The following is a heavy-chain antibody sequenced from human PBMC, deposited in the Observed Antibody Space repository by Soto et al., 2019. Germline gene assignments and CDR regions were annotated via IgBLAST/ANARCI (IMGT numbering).Heavy chain of an antibody. CDR3: ARQPEVAFYYYYGMDV. V-gene: IGHV3-21*01. CDR2: ISSSSSYI. CDR1: GFTFSSYS. J-gene: IGHJ6*02. D-gene: IGHD5-12*01. Sequence: GSLRLSCAASGFTFSSYSMNWVRQAPGKGLEWVSSISSSSSYIYYADSVKGRFTISRDNAKNSLYLQMSSLRAEDTAVYYCARQPEVAFYYYYGMDVWGQGTTVTVSS.